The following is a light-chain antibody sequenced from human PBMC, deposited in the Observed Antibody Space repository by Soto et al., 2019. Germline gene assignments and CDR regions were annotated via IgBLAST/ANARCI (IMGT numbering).Light chain of an antibody. CDR3: QHYKMYSPWT. Sequence: EILMTQSPSSRSVSPGARATLSCRATQTIGSNLAWYQQKPGQPPRLLIYGASTRATDIPARFTGSGSGTEFTLTISSLQPDDFATYYCQHYKMYSPWTFGQGTKVDI. J-gene: IGKJ1*01. V-gene: IGKV3-15*01. CDR2: GAS. CDR1: QTIGSN.